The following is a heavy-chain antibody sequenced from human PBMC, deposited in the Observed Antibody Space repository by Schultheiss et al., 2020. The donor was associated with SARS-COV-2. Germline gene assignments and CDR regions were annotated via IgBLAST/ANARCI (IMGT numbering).Heavy chain of an antibody. J-gene: IGHJ6*02. CDR1: GFTFSSYA. V-gene: IGHV3-30*01. CDR3: ARGGGYHYYYYGMDV. Sequence: SLKISCAASGFTFSSYAMHWVRQAPGKGLEWVAVISYDGSNKYYADSVKGRFTISRDNSKNTLYLQMNSLRAEDTAVYYCARGGGYHYYYYGMDVWGQGTTVTVSS. D-gene: IGHD6-19*01. CDR2: ISYDGSNK.